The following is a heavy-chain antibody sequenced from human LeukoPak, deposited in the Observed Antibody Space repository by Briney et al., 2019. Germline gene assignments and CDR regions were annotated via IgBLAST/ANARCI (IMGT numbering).Heavy chain of an antibody. J-gene: IGHJ4*02. Sequence: SETLSLTCTVSGASISSFYWSWIRQPPGKGLEWIGYVHYNGDTSYNPSLKSRATISVDTSRIQFSLKLSSVTAADTAVYYCARVASSVPDYWGQGTLVTVSS. CDR2: VHYNGDT. CDR3: ARVASSVPDY. D-gene: IGHD6-19*01. CDR1: GASISSFY. V-gene: IGHV4-59*01.